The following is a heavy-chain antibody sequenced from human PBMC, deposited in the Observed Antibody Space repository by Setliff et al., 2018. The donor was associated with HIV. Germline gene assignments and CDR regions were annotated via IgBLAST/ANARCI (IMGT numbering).Heavy chain of an antibody. J-gene: IGHJ4*02. V-gene: IGHV3-7*01. CDR3: ARSSTLPWELPYFDY. D-gene: IGHD1-26*01. CDR1: GFTFSDYS. CDR2: IKQDGSEK. Sequence: GGSLRLSCAASGFTFSDYSMTWVRQAPGKGLEWVAKIKQDGSEKYYVDSVKGRFTISRDNAKNSLYLQMNSLRAEDTAVYYCARSSTLPWELPYFDYWGQGTLVTVSS.